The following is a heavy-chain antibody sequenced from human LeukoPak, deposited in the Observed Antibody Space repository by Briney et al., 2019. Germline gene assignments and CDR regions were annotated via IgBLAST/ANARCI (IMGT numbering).Heavy chain of an antibody. D-gene: IGHD3-9*01. J-gene: IGHJ4*02. CDR2: ISGSGGST. CDR1: GFTFSSYA. Sequence: TGGSLRLSCAASGFTFSSYAMSWVRQAPGKGLEWVSAISGSGGSTYYADSVKGRFTISRDNSKNTLYLQMNSLRAEDTAVYYCARDGYDILTGYYIGYWGQGTLVTVSS. V-gene: IGHV3-23*01. CDR3: ARDGYDILTGYYIGY.